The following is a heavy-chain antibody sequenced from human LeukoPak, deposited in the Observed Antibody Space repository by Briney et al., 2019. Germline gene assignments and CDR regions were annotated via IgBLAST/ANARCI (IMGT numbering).Heavy chain of an antibody. Sequence: GGSLRLSCAASGFTFSSYAMSWVRQAPGKGLGWVSAISGSGGSTYYADSVKGRFTISRDNSKNTLYLQMNSLRAEDTAVYYCAKARGVAVAGPFLDYWGQGTLVTVSS. V-gene: IGHV3-23*01. J-gene: IGHJ4*02. CDR1: GFTFSSYA. D-gene: IGHD6-19*01. CDR2: ISGSGGST. CDR3: AKARGVAVAGPFLDY.